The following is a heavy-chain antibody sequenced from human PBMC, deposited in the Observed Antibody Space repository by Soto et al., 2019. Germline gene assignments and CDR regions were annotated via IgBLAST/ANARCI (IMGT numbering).Heavy chain of an antibody. CDR3: ARDLSIVVVPAALWCNWFDP. D-gene: IGHD2-2*01. V-gene: IGHV1-18*01. J-gene: IGHJ5*02. Sequence: ASVKVSCKASGYTFTTYGISWVRQAPGQGLEWMGWISAYNGNTNYAQKLQGRVTMTTDTSTSTAYMELRSLRSDDTAVYYCARDLSIVVVPAALWCNWFDPWGQGTLVTVSS. CDR2: ISAYNGNT. CDR1: GYTFTTYG.